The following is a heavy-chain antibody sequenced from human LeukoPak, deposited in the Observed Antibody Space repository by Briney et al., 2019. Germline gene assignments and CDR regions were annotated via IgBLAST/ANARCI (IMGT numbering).Heavy chain of an antibody. CDR1: GFTFTNAW. V-gene: IGHV3-15*01. J-gene: IGHJ4*02. CDR3: ATYRQVLLPFES. Sequence: GGSLRLSCAASGFTFTNAWMSWVRQAPGKGLEWVGRIKSKIDGGTTDYAAPVKGRFTISRDDSKNTLYLQMNSLRAEDTAIYYCATYRQVLLPFESWGQGTLVTVSS. D-gene: IGHD2-8*02. CDR2: IKSKIDGGTT.